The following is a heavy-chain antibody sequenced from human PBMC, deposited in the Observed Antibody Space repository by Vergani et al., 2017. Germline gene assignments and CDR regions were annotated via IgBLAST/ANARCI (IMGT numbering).Heavy chain of an antibody. CDR2: ISWNSNSI. V-gene: IGHV3-9*02. J-gene: IGHJ5*02. CDR1: GFTSAGYA. CDR3: AKDLGTSSRGGGFDP. D-gene: IGHD6-6*01. Sequence: EVQLEESGGGLVLPGRSLRLSCVASGFTSAGYAMHWVRQAPGKGLEWVSGISWNSNSIGYADSVKGRFTISRDNAKNSLYLQMNSLRAEDTALYYCAKDLGTSSRGGGFDPWGKGTLVTVSS.